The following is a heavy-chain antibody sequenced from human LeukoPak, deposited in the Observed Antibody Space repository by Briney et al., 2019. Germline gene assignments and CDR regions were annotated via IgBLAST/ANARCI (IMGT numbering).Heavy chain of an antibody. CDR3: ARGVTPGTFDY. CDR1: GYSFTIYA. J-gene: IGHJ4*02. D-gene: IGHD2-21*02. V-gene: IGHV1-3*01. Sequence: ASVKVSCTSSGYSFTIYAIDWVRQAPGQRLEWMGWINADNSNTKYLKKSQGRLTITTDTSASTAYMELTSLTSEDTAAYYCARGVTPGTFDYWGQGTLVTVSS. CDR2: INADNSNT.